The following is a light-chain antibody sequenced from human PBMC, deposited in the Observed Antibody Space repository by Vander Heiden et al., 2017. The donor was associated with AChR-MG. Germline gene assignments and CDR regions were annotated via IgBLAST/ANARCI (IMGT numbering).Light chain of an antibody. J-gene: IGLJ2*01. CDR2: RNN. CDR1: SSNIGGNT. Sequence: QSVLTQPPSASGTPGQRVTISCSGSSSNIGGNTVNWYQQLPGTAPKLLIYRNNQRPSGVPDRFSGSKSGTSASLAISGLQSEDEADYYCATWDDSLNAVGFGGGTKLTAL. CDR3: ATWDDSLNAVG. V-gene: IGLV1-44*01.